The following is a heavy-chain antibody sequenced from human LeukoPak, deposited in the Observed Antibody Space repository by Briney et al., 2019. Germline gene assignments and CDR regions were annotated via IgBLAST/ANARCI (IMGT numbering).Heavy chain of an antibody. Sequence: GGSLRLSCAASGFTFSTYTMSWIRQRPGKGLEWVSTISPSGDITQYADSVKGHLTISRDNSESTLFLQMTSLRAEDTAVYYCARKSSGHYPFDCWGQGTLVTVSS. D-gene: IGHD3-22*01. CDR2: ISPSGDIT. V-gene: IGHV3-23*01. J-gene: IGHJ4*02. CDR3: ARKSSGHYPFDC. CDR1: GFTFSTYT.